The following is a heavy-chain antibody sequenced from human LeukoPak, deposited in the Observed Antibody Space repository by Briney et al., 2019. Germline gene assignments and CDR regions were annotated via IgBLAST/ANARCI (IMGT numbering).Heavy chain of an antibody. V-gene: IGHV6-1*01. CDR3: ARGYYGMDV. Sequence: SQTLSLTWSVSGDSFCSKYAAWAWIRQSPSRGLEWLVRTYYRSKWYNDYAVSVESLITINPDTSKNQFSLQLNSVTPEDTAVYDCARGYYGMDVWGRGTTVTVSS. CDR2: TYYRSKWYN. J-gene: IGHJ6*02. CDR1: GDSFCSKYAA.